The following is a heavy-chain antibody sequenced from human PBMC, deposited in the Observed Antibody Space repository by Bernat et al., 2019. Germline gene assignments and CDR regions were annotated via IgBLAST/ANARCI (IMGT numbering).Heavy chain of an antibody. D-gene: IGHD2-2*01. Sequence: QVQLVQSGAEVKKPGASVKVSCQASGYPFTTYDINWLRQATGQGLEWMGWMNPNSGNTGCAQKFQDRVTMSRNTSISTAYMELSSLRSEDTAVYYCARAHCSTTSCYPKDAFDIWGQGTMVTVSS. CDR1: GYPFTTYD. CDR3: ARAHCSTTSCYPKDAFDI. V-gene: IGHV1-8*01. J-gene: IGHJ3*02. CDR2: MNPNSGNT.